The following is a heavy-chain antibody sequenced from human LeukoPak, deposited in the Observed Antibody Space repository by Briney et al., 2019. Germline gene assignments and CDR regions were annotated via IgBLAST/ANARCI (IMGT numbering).Heavy chain of an antibody. CDR1: GDSISTYY. CDR2: IYYSGDT. Sequence: SETLSLTCSISGDSISTYYWSWIRQTPGKGLEWIGYIYYSGDTNYNPSLKSRVTISVDTSKNQFSLKLTSVTAADTAVYYCARYGGSGTYFFDYWGQGTLVTVSS. V-gene: IGHV4-59*12. J-gene: IGHJ4*02. D-gene: IGHD3-10*01. CDR3: ARYGGSGTYFFDY.